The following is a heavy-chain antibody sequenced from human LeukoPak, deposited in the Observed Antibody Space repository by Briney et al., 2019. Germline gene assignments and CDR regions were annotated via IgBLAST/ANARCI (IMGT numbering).Heavy chain of an antibody. CDR1: GFSLSTSGVG. CDR3: AHMVNTVTTSWGAFDI. CDR2: IYWNDDR. Sequence: SRPTLVKPTQTLTLTCTFSGFSLSTSGVGVGWIRQTPGKALEWLALIYWNDDRRYSPSLNNRLTITKDTSKNQVVLRVTNLDPVDTGTYYCAHMVNTVTTSWGAFDIWGQGTMVTVSS. D-gene: IGHD4-17*01. V-gene: IGHV2-5*01. J-gene: IGHJ3*02.